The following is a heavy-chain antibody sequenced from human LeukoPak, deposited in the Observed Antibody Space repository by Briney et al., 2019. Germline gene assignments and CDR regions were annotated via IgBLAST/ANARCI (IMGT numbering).Heavy chain of an antibody. V-gene: IGHV3-21*04. Sequence: GGSLRLSCAASGFTFSTYSMNWVRQAPGKGLEWVSSISGSSSFIYYADSVKGRFTISRDNSKNTLYLQMNSLRAEDTAVYYCAKEPHNYYDSSGYYNYFDYWGQGTLVTVSS. CDR2: ISGSSSFI. D-gene: IGHD3-22*01. CDR1: GFTFSTYS. CDR3: AKEPHNYYDSSGYYNYFDY. J-gene: IGHJ4*02.